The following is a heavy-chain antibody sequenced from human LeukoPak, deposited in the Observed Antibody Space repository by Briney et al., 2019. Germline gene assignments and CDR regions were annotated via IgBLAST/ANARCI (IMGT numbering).Heavy chain of an antibody. CDR3: ARESGYKGLGFDY. CDR2: ISSSSNTI. D-gene: IGHD5-12*01. V-gene: IGHV3-48*01. Sequence: PGGSLRLSCAASGFTFSSYTMHWVRQAPGKGLEWVSYISSSSNTIYYADSVKGRFTISRDNAKNSLYLQMNSLRAEDTAVYYCARESGYKGLGFDYWGQGTLVTVSS. CDR1: GFTFSSYT. J-gene: IGHJ4*02.